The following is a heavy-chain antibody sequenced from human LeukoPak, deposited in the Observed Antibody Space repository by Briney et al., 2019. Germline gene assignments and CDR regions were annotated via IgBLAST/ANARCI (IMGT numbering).Heavy chain of an antibody. CDR1: GFTFSTYA. CDR3: SRSTFGQYDY. D-gene: IGHD3-16*01. V-gene: IGHV3-23*01. J-gene: IGHJ4*02. CDR2: ISGSGGST. Sequence: PGGSLRLSCAASGFTFSTYATTWVRQAPGKGLEWVSAISGSGGSTYYADSVKGRFTISRDNAKNMLHLQMNSLRADDTAVYYCSRSTFGQYDYWGQGTLVTVSS.